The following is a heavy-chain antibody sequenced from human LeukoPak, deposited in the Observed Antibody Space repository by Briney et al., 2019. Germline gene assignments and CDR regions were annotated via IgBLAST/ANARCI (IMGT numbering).Heavy chain of an antibody. V-gene: IGHV3-53*05. CDR3: AREGSIAVAGTITHNWFDP. D-gene: IGHD6-19*01. CDR1: GFTVSSNY. J-gene: IGHJ5*02. Sequence: GGSLRLSCAASGFTVSSNYMSWVRQAPGKGLEWVSVIYSGGSTYYADSVKGRFTISRDNSENTLYLQMNSLRAEDTAVYYCAREGSIAVAGTITHNWFDPWGQGTLVTVSS. CDR2: IYSGGST.